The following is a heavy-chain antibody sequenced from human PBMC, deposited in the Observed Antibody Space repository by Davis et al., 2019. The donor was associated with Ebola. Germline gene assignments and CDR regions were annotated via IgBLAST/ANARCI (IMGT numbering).Heavy chain of an antibody. V-gene: IGHV4-39*01. CDR3: ARVWYSSSPDFWWFDP. D-gene: IGHD6-13*01. J-gene: IGHJ5*02. CDR2: IYYSGIT. CDR1: GGSIISSSSY. Sequence: MPSETLSLTCTVSGGSIISSSSYWGWIRQPPRKGLEWIGSIYYSGITYYNPSLKSRVTISVDTSKNQFSLKLRSVTAADTAVYYCARVWYSSSPDFWWFDPWGQGTLVTVSS.